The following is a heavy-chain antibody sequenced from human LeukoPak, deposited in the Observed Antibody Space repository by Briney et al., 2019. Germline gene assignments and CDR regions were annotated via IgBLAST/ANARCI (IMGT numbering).Heavy chain of an antibody. D-gene: IGHD3-22*01. V-gene: IGHV4-34*01. CDR1: GGSFSGYY. CDR3: ARGDYNSSGYWFDP. J-gene: IGHJ5*02. CDR2: INHSGST. Sequence: PSETLSLTCAVYGGSFSGYYWSWIRQPPGKGLEWIGEINHSGSTNYNPSLKSRVTISVDTSKNQFSLKLSSVTAADTAVYYCARGDYNSSGYWFDPWGQGTLVTVSS.